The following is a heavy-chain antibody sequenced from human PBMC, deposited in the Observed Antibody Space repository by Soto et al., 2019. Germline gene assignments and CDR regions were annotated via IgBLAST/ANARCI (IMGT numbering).Heavy chain of an antibody. CDR2: IKSKVDGGTT. CDR1: GFNFGNAW. V-gene: IGHV3-15*07. J-gene: IGHJ6*02. CDR3: TTTGTPFYYYFNMVV. Sequence: EMQLVESGGGSVKPGGSLRLSCAASGFNFGNAWINWVRQAPGKGLEWVGRIKSKVDGGTTNYAAPVKGRFTISRDDSKNTLYLQMNSLKIEDTAVYYCTTTGTPFYYYFNMVVWGQGTTVTVSS. D-gene: IGHD1-1*01.